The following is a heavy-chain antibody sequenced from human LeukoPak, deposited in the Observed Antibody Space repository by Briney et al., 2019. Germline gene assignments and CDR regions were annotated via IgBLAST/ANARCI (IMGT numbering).Heavy chain of an antibody. V-gene: IGHV4-59*01. Sequence: SETLSLTCSVSVDSISSNYWIWIRRSPGKGLEWIGDIHYRGRTTYNPSLKSRVAMSLDTSKNQFSLRLSSVTAADTAVYYCARDREAVRPSHYHYYMDVWGKGTTVTVSS. D-gene: IGHD6-6*01. J-gene: IGHJ6*03. CDR2: IHYRGRT. CDR3: ARDREAVRPSHYHYYMDV. CDR1: VDSISSNY.